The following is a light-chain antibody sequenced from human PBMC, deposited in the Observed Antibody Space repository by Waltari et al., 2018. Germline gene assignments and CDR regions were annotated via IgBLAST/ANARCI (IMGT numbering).Light chain of an antibody. CDR3: QQFATSPRT. V-gene: IGKV3-20*01. CDR2: RAS. CDR1: QSVSSSY. Sequence: EIVLTQSPGTLSLSPGERATLSCRASQSVSSSYLACYQQKPGQAPRLLIYRASSRATGIPDRFSASGSGTDFTLTISRLEPEDFAVYYCQQFATSPRTFGQGTKVEFK. J-gene: IGKJ1*01.